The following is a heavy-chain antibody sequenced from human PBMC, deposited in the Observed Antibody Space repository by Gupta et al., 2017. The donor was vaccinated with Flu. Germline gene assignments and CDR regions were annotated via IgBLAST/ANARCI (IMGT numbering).Heavy chain of an antibody. V-gene: IGHV3-30*18. CDR3: AKEGSGYYDSSGYYQFDY. Sequence: QVQLVESGGGVVQPGRSLRLSCAASGSTFSSYGMHWVRQAPGKGLEWVAVISYDGSNKYYADSVKGRFTISRDNSKNTLYLQMNSLRAEDTAVFYCAKEGSGYYDSSGYYQFDYWGQGTLVTVSS. D-gene: IGHD3-22*01. J-gene: IGHJ4*02. CDR1: GSTFSSYG. CDR2: ISYDGSNK.